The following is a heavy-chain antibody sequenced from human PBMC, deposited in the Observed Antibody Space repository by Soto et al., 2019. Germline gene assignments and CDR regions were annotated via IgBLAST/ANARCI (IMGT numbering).Heavy chain of an antibody. CDR2: IYYSGGT. CDR1: GDSINSNYC. Sequence: QVQLQESGPGLVRPSGTLSLTCAVSGDSINSNYCWTWVRQPPGKGLEWIAEIYYSGGTSYNPSRKSRVTISMDKTKNQFSLNRTPVTAADTAMYYCARDTGWGLGYWGQGTLVTVSS. V-gene: IGHV4-4*02. J-gene: IGHJ4*02. CDR3: ARDTGWGLGY. D-gene: IGHD6-19*01.